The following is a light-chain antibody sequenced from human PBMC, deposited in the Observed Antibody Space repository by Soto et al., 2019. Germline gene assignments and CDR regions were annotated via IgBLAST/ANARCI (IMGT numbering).Light chain of an antibody. Sequence: DIQMTQSPSSLSASVGDRVTITCRASQSISSYLNWYQQKPGKAPTVLIYAASNLQSGVPSRFSGSGSGTDFTLTISSLQPDDFATYYCQPSYSTPISVGQGTRLEIE. V-gene: IGKV1-39*01. J-gene: IGKJ5*01. CDR2: AAS. CDR3: QPSYSTPIS. CDR1: QSISSY.